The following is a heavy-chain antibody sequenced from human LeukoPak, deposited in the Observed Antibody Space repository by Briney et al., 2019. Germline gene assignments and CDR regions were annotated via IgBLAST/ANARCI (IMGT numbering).Heavy chain of an antibody. CDR1: GFTFSSYA. Sequence: GGSLRISCAASGFTFSSYALSWVRPAPGKGLEWVSTIRGSGSNSYYADSVEGRFTISRDNSKNTLYLQMNSLRSEDTAIYYCANAKGSSGSGSSWDNWGQGTLVTVSS. V-gene: IGHV3-23*01. J-gene: IGHJ4*02. D-gene: IGHD2-15*01. CDR2: IRGSGSNS. CDR3: ANAKGSSGSGSSWDN.